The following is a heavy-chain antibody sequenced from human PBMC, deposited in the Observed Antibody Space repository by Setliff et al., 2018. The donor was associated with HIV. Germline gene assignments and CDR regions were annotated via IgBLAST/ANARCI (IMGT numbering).Heavy chain of an antibody. CDR3: ARDPRGAVAGFDY. D-gene: IGHD6-19*01. V-gene: IGHV3-66*01. J-gene: IGHJ4*02. CDR2: LYNDGST. Sequence: PGGSLRLSCAVSGFPVSDNYMSWVLQAPAKGLEWVSALYNDGSTYYPDSVKGRFTISRDNSKSTLSLQMNRLRADDTAVYFCARDPRGAVAGFDYWGQGTLVTVS. CDR1: GFPVSDNY.